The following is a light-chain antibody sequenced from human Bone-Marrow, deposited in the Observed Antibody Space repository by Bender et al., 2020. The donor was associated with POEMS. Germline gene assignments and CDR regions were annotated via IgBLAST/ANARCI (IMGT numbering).Light chain of an antibody. J-gene: IGLJ2*01. Sequence: QSALTQPASVSGSPGQSITVSCTGTSSDVGAYNFVSWYQQHPGKVPKLMIYEVTEWPSGGSSRFSGSKSGNTASLTISGLQAEDEADYYCSSYTSTNSVVFGGGTKVTVL. V-gene: IGLV2-14*02. CDR1: SSDVGAYNF. CDR2: EVT. CDR3: SSYTSTNSVV.